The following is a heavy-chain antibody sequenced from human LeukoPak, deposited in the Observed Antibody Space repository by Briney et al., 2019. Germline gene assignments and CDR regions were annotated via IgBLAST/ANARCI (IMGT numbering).Heavy chain of an antibody. CDR1: GGSISSSNW. CDR3: ARGDGYNLGTFDS. D-gene: IGHD5-24*01. J-gene: IGHJ4*02. Sequence: PSETLSLTCAVSGGSISSSNWWSWVRQPPGKGLEWIGEIYHSGSTNYNPSLKSRVTISVDKSKNQFSLKLSSVTAADTAVYYCARGDGYNLGTFDSWGQGTLVTVSS. CDR2: IYHSGST. V-gene: IGHV4-4*02.